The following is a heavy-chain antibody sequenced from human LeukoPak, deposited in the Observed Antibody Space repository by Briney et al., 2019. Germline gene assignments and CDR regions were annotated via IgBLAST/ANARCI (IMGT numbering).Heavy chain of an antibody. CDR1: GFTFSSYG. D-gene: IGHD3-22*01. CDR2: IRYDGSNK. CDR3: AKGHAYYYDSSGYPDAFDI. V-gene: IGHV3-30*02. J-gene: IGHJ3*02. Sequence: GXXLRLSCAASGFTFSSYGMHWVRQAPGKGLEWVAFIRYDGSNKYYADSVKGRFTISRDNSKNTLYLQMNSLRAEDTAVYYCAKGHAYYYDSSGYPDAFDIWGQGTMVTVSS.